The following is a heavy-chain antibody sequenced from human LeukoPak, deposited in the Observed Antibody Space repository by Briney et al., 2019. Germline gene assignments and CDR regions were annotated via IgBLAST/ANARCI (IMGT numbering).Heavy chain of an antibody. D-gene: IGHD6-19*01. CDR3: ARTTGFAVAGGYYFDY. CDR1: GDSMSSYY. CDR2: VYASGGT. J-gene: IGHJ4*02. Sequence: PSETLSLTCSVSGDSMSSYYWSWIRQSAGKGLEWIGRVYASGGTRYNPSLKSRVTMSVDTSKNQFSLKLTSVTAADTAVYYCARTTGFAVAGGYYFDYCGQGILVTVSS. V-gene: IGHV4-4*07.